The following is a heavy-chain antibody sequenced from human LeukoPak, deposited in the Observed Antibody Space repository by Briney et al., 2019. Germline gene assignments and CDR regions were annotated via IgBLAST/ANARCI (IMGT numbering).Heavy chain of an antibody. D-gene: IGHD6-19*01. CDR2: ISAYNGNT. CDR1: SYTFERCG. CDR3: AREYEWLPSGV. J-gene: IGHJ4*02. V-gene: IGHV1-18*01. Sequence: FCRGLSYTFERCGGTGCRYACWPGHVKMGWISAYNGNTNYAQKLQGRVTMTTDTSTSTAYMELRSLRSDDTAVYYRAREYEWLPSGVWGLGTLVTVSS.